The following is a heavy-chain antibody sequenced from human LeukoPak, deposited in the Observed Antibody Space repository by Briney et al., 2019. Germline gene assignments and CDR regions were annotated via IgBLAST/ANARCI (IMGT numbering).Heavy chain of an antibody. CDR1: GFTFSNYA. CDR3: ARSLTMVRAYDY. V-gene: IGHV3-23*01. CDR2: ISGSGGST. Sequence: GGSLRLSCTASGFTFSNYAMSWVRQAPGKGLHWVSAISGSGGSTYYADSVKGRFTISRDNSKNTVYLQMNSLRTEDTAVYYCARSLTMVRAYDYWGQGTLVTVSS. J-gene: IGHJ4*02. D-gene: IGHD3-10*01.